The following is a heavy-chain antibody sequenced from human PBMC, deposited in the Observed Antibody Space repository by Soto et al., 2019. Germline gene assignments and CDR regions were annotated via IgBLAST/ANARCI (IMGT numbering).Heavy chain of an antibody. CDR3: AGDPPRSSTSLYGMDV. CDR2: INPSGGST. Sequence: ASVKVSCKASGYTFTSYYMHWVRQAPGQGLEWMGIINPSGGSTGYAQKFQGRVTMTRDTSTSTVYMELSSLRSEDTAVYYCAGDPPRSSTSLYGMDVWGQGTTVTVSS. V-gene: IGHV1-46*01. CDR1: GYTFTSYY. J-gene: IGHJ6*02. D-gene: IGHD2-2*01.